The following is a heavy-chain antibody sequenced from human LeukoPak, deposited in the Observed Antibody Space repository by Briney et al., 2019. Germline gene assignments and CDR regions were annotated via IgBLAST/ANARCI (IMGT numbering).Heavy chain of an antibody. Sequence: GSLRLSCAASGFTVSSNYMSWVRQAPGKGLEWVSVIYSGGSTYYADSVKGRFTISRDNSKNTLYLQMNSLRAEDTAVYYCARRTYDILTGYDALDIWGQGTMVTVSS. CDR1: GFTVSSNY. D-gene: IGHD3-9*01. V-gene: IGHV3-53*01. CDR2: IYSGGST. CDR3: ARRTYDILTGYDALDI. J-gene: IGHJ3*02.